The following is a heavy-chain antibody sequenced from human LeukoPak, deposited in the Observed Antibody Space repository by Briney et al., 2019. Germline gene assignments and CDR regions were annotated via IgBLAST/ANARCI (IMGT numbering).Heavy chain of an antibody. J-gene: IGHJ4*02. V-gene: IGHV3-23*01. CDR3: ARGDYYDSSGPYWPTPYY. CDR1: GFTFSDYA. CDR2: ITDSGGST. Sequence: PGGSLRLSCGASGFTFSDYAMGWVRQTPGEGLEWVSAITDSGGSTYHADSVKGRFSISRDNSKNMLYLQMNSLRAEDTAVYYCARGDYYDSSGPYWPTPYYWGQGTLVTVSS. D-gene: IGHD3-22*01.